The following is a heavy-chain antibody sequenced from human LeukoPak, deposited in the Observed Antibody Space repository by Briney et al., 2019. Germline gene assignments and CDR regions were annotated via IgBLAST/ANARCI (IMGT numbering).Heavy chain of an antibody. D-gene: IGHD1-26*01. CDR1: GFTFSSYW. J-gene: IGHJ4*02. CDR2: IKQDGSEK. CDR3: ARGSGSYLYYFDY. V-gene: IGHV3-7*01. Sequence: GSLRLSCAASGFTFSSYWMSWVRQAPGKGLEWVANIKQDGSEKYYVDSVKGRFTISRDNAKNSLYLQMNSLRAEDTAVYYCARGSGSYLYYFDYWGQGTLVTVSS.